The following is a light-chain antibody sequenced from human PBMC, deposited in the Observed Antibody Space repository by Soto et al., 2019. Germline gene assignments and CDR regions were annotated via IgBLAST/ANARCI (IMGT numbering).Light chain of an antibody. CDR2: EVS. J-gene: IGKJ5*01. Sequence: CKSSQSLLQSDGKTYLFWLLQKPGQPPQLLIYEVSKRFSGVPERFSGSGSGTEFTLKISRVEAEDVGVYYCMQTIQLPITFGQGTRLE. CDR1: QSLLQSDGKTY. CDR3: MQTIQLPIT. V-gene: IGKV2D-29*01.